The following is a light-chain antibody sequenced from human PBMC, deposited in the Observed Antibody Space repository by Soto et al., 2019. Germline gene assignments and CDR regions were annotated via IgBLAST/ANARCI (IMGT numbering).Light chain of an antibody. CDR3: QQYNNWPPVLT. Sequence: EIVMTQSPATLSVSPGERATLSCRASQSVSSNLAWYQQKPGQAPRLLIYGASTRATGIPARFSGSGSGTEFTLPISSLQSEDFAVYYCQQYNNWPPVLTFGGGTKVEIK. J-gene: IGKJ4*01. CDR1: QSVSSN. V-gene: IGKV3-15*01. CDR2: GAS.